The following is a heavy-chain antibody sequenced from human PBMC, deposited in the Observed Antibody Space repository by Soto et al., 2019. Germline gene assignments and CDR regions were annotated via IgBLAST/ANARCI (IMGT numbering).Heavy chain of an antibody. Sequence: QVQLVESGGGLVKPGGSLRLSCAATGFSFSVYDMTWSRQAPGQGLEWLSYISRTDSSKYYAGSVKGRFTISVDSAKRSVYLQMNSLRADDTAVYYCARDLYGLDVWGQGTTVIVSS. J-gene: IGHJ6*02. V-gene: IGHV3-11*01. CDR2: ISRTDSSK. CDR3: ARDLYGLDV. CDR1: GFSFSVYD.